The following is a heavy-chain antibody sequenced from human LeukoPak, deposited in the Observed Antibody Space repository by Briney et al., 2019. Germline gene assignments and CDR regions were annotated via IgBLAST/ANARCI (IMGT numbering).Heavy chain of an antibody. CDR1: GGSIDNSNW. Sequence: PSETLSLTCAVSGGSIDNSNWWSWVRQAPGKGLWWIGEMYHSGSTNYNPSLKSRVTISVDKSKNQFSLKLSSVTAADTAVYYCALGTMIRGVIKSPFDYWGQGTLVTVSS. CDR2: MYHSGST. V-gene: IGHV4-4*02. CDR3: ALGTMIRGVIKSPFDY. J-gene: IGHJ4*02. D-gene: IGHD3-10*01.